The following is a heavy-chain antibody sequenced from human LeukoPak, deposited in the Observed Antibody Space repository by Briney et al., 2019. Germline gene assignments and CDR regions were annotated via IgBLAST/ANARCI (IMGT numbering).Heavy chain of an antibody. D-gene: IGHD6-13*01. CDR3: ARAKGYSSSSFREFDP. V-gene: IGHV4-39*01. Sequence: SETLSLTCTVSGGSISSSSYYWGWIRQPPGKGLEWIVSIYYSGSTYYNPSLKSRVTISVDTSKNQFSLKLSSVTAADTAVYYCARAKGYSSSSFREFDPWGQGTLVTVSS. CDR1: GGSISSSSYY. J-gene: IGHJ5*02. CDR2: IYYSGST.